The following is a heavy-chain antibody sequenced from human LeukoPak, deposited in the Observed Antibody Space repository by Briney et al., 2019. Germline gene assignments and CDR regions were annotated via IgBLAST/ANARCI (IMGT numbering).Heavy chain of an antibody. CDR2: INPSGGST. Sequence: EASVKVSCKASGYTFTSYYMHWVRQAPGQGLEWMGIINPSGGSTSYAQKFQGRVTMTRDMSTSTVYMELSSLRSEDTAVYYCARGPLITMIVVVIPPLDYWGQGTLVTVSS. CDR1: GYTFTSYY. V-gene: IGHV1-46*01. D-gene: IGHD3-22*01. J-gene: IGHJ4*02. CDR3: ARGPLITMIVVVIPPLDY.